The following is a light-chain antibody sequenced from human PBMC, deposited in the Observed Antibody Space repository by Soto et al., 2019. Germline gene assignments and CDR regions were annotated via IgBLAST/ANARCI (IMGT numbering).Light chain of an antibody. Sequence: QSVLTQPPSVSAAPGQRVTISCSGSTSNIGNNYVSWYQQLPGTAPKLLIYDNNKRPSGIPARFSGSKSGTSATPGITGLQTGDEADYYCGTWDSSLPTGGVFGTGTKVTVL. CDR1: TSNIGNNY. V-gene: IGLV1-51*01. CDR2: DNN. J-gene: IGLJ1*01. CDR3: GTWDSSLPTGGV.